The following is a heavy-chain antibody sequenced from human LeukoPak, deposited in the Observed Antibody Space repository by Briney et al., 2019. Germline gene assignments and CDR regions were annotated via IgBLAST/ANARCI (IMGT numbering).Heavy chain of an antibody. CDR2: ISGSGGST. CDR3: AKAQLLEYFQH. Sequence: GGSLRLSCAASGFTFNSYAMSWVRQAPGKELEWVSAISGSGGSTYYADSVKGRFTISRDNSKNTLYLQMNSLRAEDTAVYYCAKAQLLEYFQHWGQGTLVTVSS. CDR1: GFTFNSYA. D-gene: IGHD2-2*01. V-gene: IGHV3-23*01. J-gene: IGHJ1*01.